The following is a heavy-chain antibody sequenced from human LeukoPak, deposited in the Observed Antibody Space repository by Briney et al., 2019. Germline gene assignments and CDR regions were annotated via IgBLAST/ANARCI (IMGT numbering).Heavy chain of an antibody. CDR1: GFTFSSYA. V-gene: IGHV3-23*01. D-gene: IGHD4-11*01. J-gene: IGHJ3*02. CDR2: ISGSGGST. CDR3: ARPTTVTTIAADAFDI. Sequence: GGSLRLSCAASGFTFSSYAMSWVRQAPGKGLEWVSAISGSGGSTYYADSVKGRFTISRDNSKNTLYLQMNSLRAEDTAVYYCARPTTVTTIAADAFDIWGQGTMVTVSS.